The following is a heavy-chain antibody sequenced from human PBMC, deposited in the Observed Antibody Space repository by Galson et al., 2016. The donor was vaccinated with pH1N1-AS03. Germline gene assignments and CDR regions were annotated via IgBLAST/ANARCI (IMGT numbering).Heavy chain of an antibody. V-gene: IGHV4-59*01. CDR3: ARFQTVGGKFDF. Sequence: SETLSLTCSVSGTSIGGDFWSWIRQSPGRGLEWIGHSLHSGNSIYNPSLKSRVTISVDTSTNEASLKLSSVTAADTAFYYCARFQTVGGKFDFWGRGAQVTVSS. CDR1: GTSIGGDF. D-gene: IGHD1-26*01. J-gene: IGHJ4*02. CDR2: SLHSGNS.